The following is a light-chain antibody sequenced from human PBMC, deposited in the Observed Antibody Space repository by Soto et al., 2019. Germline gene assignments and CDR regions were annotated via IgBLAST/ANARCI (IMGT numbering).Light chain of an antibody. J-gene: IGLJ1*01. Sequence: QSVLTQPASVSGSPGQSIAISCTGSSSDVGIYNYVSWYQQHPGKVPKLIIYEVSNRPSGVSNRFSGSKSGNTASLTISGLQAEDEADYYCSSYTSSSTPPYVFGTGTKVTVL. V-gene: IGLV2-14*01. CDR3: SSYTSSSTPPYV. CDR1: SSDVGIYNY. CDR2: EVS.